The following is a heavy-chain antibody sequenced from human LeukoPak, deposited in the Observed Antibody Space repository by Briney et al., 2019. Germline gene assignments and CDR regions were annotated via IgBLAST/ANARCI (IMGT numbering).Heavy chain of an antibody. CDR1: GGSISSYY. D-gene: IGHD1-26*01. Sequence: SETLSLTCTVSGGSISSYYWSWIRQPPGKGLEWIGYIYYSGTTNYNPSLKSRVTISVDTSKNQFSLKLSSVTAADTAVYYCARLYSANDAFDIWGQGTMVTVSS. V-gene: IGHV4-59*08. CDR3: ARLYSANDAFDI. J-gene: IGHJ3*02. CDR2: IYYSGTT.